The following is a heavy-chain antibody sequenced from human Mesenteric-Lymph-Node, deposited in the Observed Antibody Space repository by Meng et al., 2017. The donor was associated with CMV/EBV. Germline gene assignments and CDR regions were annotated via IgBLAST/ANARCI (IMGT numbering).Heavy chain of an antibody. D-gene: IGHD6-13*01. CDR1: GVSFSSYE. Sequence: GESLKISSAASGVSFSSYEMNWVRQAPGRGLEWVSYISSSGSTIYYADSVKGRFTISRDNTKNSLYLQMNSLRAEDTAVYYCAREAAAGPVDWFDPWGQGTLVTVSS. J-gene: IGHJ5*02. CDR3: AREAAAGPVDWFDP. CDR2: ISSSGSTI. V-gene: IGHV3-48*03.